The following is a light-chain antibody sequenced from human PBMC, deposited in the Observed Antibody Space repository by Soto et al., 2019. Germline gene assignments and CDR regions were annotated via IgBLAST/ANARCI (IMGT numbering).Light chain of an antibody. CDR3: QHYNSYSEA. CDR1: QSISSY. Sequence: IQMTQSPSSLSASVGDRVTITCRASQSISSYLNWYQQKQGKAPKLLIYAASSLQSGVPSRFSGSGSGTEFTLTISSLQPDDFATYYCQHYNSYSEAFGQGTKVDIK. CDR2: AAS. V-gene: IGKV1-39*01. J-gene: IGKJ1*01.